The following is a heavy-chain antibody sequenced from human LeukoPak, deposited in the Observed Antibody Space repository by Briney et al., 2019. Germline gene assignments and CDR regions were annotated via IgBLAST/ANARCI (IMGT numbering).Heavy chain of an antibody. V-gene: IGHV3-23*01. J-gene: IGHJ4*02. CDR2: ISGSGGRT. D-gene: IGHD3-22*01. CDR1: GLTFNNYA. Sequence: GGSLRLSCAVSGLTFNNYAMSWVRQAPGKGLEWVSVISGSGGRTYYADSVKGRFTISRDNSKNTLYLQMNSLRAEDTAVYYCAKELYYDSSGYPSAFDYWGQGTLVTVSS. CDR3: AKELYYDSSGYPSAFDY.